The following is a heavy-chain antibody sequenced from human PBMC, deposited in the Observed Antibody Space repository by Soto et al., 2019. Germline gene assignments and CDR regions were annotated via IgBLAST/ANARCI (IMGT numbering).Heavy chain of an antibody. CDR2: IYYSGST. CDR3: ARHRKDVAGKRRNRYYYYYYMDV. D-gene: IGHD6-19*01. CDR1: GGSISSYY. Sequence: SETLSLTCTVSGGSISSYYWSWIRQPPGKGLEWIGYIYYSGSTNYNPSLKSRVTISVDTSKNQFSLKLSPVTAADTAVYYCARHRKDVAGKRRNRYYYYYYMDVWGKGTTVTVSS. J-gene: IGHJ6*03. V-gene: IGHV4-59*08.